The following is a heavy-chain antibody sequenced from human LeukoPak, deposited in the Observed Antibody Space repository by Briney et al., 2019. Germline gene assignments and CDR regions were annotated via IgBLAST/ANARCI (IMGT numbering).Heavy chain of an antibody. J-gene: IGHJ5*02. V-gene: IGHV1-2*02. D-gene: IGHD3-16*01. Sequence: ASVMVSCKASGYTFSSNNMYWVRQAPGQGLEWMGWINPNSGGTNYAQKFQGRVTMTRDTSISTAYLELNRLTSDDTAVYYCARGGGLELWGWFDPWGQGTLVTVSS. CDR1: GYTFSSNN. CDR2: INPNSGGT. CDR3: ARGGGLELWGWFDP.